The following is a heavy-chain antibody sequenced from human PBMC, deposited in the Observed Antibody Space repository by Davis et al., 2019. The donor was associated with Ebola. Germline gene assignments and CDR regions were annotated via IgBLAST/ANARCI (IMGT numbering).Heavy chain of an antibody. J-gene: IGHJ6*02. Sequence: GESLKISCAASGFTFSSYAMNWVRQAPGKGLEWVSSISSSSSYIYYADSVKGRFTISRDNSKNTLYLQMNSLRAEDTAVYYCAKGPPGYSSSWYSVDYYYYGMDVWGQGTTVTVSS. CDR3: AKGPPGYSSSWYSVDYYYYGMDV. V-gene: IGHV3-21*04. CDR2: ISSSSSYI. D-gene: IGHD6-13*01. CDR1: GFTFSSYA.